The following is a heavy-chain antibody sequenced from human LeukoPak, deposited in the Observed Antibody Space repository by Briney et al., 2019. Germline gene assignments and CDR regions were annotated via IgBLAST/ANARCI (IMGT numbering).Heavy chain of an antibody. CDR1: GFTFSSYW. CDR2: ISSDGSST. Sequence: PGGSLRLSCAASGFTFSSYWMHWGRQAPGRGLVWVSRISSDGSSTIYADSVKGRFTISRDNVKNTLYLQMNSLRAEDTAVYYCARDWGGYGPTSHDYWGQGTLVTVSS. D-gene: IGHD3-16*01. V-gene: IGHV3-74*01. CDR3: ARDWGGYGPTSHDY. J-gene: IGHJ4*02.